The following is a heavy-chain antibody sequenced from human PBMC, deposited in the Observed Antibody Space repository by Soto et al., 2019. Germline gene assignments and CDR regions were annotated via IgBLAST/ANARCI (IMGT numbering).Heavy chain of an antibody. CDR2: IIPIFGTA. CDR3: ARDAHPSGYDQYFDY. J-gene: IGHJ4*02. CDR1: GGTFSSYA. Sequence: SVKVSCKASGGTFSSYAISWVRQAPGQGLEWMGGIIPIFGTANYAQKFQGRVTITADESTSTAYMELSSLRSEDTAVYYCARDAHPSGYDQYFDYWGQGTLVTVSS. D-gene: IGHD5-12*01. V-gene: IGHV1-69*13.